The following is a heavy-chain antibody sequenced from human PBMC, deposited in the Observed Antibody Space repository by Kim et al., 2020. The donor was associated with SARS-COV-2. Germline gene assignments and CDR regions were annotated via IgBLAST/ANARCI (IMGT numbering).Heavy chain of an antibody. V-gene: IGHV3-23*03. Sequence: GGSLRLSCAASGFTFSSYAMNWVRQAPGKGLEWVSVIYSGGSGTYYADAVKGRFTISRDNSKNTVYLQMNSLRAEDTAVYYCAKPVDTAFFDYWGQGTLVTVSS. J-gene: IGHJ4*02. CDR1: GFTFSSYA. CDR3: AKPVDTAFFDY. CDR2: IYSGGSGT. D-gene: IGHD5-18*01.